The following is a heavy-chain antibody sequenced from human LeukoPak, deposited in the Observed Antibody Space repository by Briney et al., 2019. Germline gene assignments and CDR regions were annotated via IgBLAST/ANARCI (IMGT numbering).Heavy chain of an antibody. CDR1: GFTFSGYS. J-gene: IGHJ4*02. Sequence: GGSLRLSCAASGFTFSGYSMNWVRQAPGKGLEWVSYITRSSETIHYADSVEGRFTISRDNAENSLYLHMNSLRGEDTAVYYCVRDPDALDYWGRGTLVTVSS. CDR3: VRDPDALDY. V-gene: IGHV3-48*01. CDR2: ITRSSETI.